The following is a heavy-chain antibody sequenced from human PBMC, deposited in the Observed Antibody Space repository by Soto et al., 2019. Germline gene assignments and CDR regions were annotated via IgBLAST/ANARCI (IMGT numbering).Heavy chain of an antibody. CDR3: ARADGYRVPQNLDY. CDR2: IYYSGRT. D-gene: IGHD5-12*01. Sequence: QVQLQESGPGLVKPSETLSLTCTVSGGSVSSGSYYWSWIRQPPGKGLEWIGYIYYSGRTNYNPSLKSRVTISVDTSKNQFSLKLSSVTAADTAVYYCARADGYRVPQNLDYWGQGTLVTVSS. V-gene: IGHV4-61*01. J-gene: IGHJ4*02. CDR1: GGSVSSGSYY.